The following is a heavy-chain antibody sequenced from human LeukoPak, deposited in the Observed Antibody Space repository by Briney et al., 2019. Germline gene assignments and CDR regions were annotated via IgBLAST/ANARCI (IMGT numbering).Heavy chain of an antibody. CDR1: GFTFSSYA. Sequence: GGSLRLSCAASGFTFSSYAMSWVRQAPGKGLEWVANINQAGSEKYYVDSVKGRFTISRDNAKNSLYLQMNSLRADDTAVYYCARDVVTMVRGAFDPWGQGTLVTVSS. CDR3: ARDVVTMVRGAFDP. V-gene: IGHV3-7*01. J-gene: IGHJ5*02. CDR2: INQAGSEK. D-gene: IGHD3-10*01.